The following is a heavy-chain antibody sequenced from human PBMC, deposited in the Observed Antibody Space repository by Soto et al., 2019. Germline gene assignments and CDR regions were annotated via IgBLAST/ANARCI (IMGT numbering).Heavy chain of an antibody. Sequence: GGSLRLSCAASGFTFSSYSMNWVRQAPGKGLEWVSSISSSSSYIYYADSVKGRFTISRDNAKNSLYLQMNSLRAEDTAVYYCARAKYFDWWNFDYWGQGTLVTVSS. D-gene: IGHD3-9*01. J-gene: IGHJ4*02. CDR1: GFTFSSYS. CDR2: ISSSSSYI. V-gene: IGHV3-21*01. CDR3: ARAKYFDWWNFDY.